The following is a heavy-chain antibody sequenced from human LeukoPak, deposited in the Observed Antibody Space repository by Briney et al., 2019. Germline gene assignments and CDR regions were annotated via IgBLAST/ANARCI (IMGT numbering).Heavy chain of an antibody. J-gene: IGHJ4*02. CDR3: AREQWLARSYFFDY. D-gene: IGHD6-19*01. Sequence: SWVRQPPGKGLEWIGYIYYSGSTYYNPSLKSRVTISVDTSKNQFSLKLSSVTAADTAVYYCAREQWLARSYFFDYWGQGTLVTVSS. CDR2: IYYSGST. V-gene: IGHV4-30-4*08.